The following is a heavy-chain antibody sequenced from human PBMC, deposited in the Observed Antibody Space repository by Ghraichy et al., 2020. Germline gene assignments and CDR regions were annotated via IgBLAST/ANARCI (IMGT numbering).Heavy chain of an antibody. D-gene: IGHD5-18*01. J-gene: IGHJ4*02. V-gene: IGHV3-30*02. Sequence: GGSLRLSCAASGFTFSSSGMHWVRQAPGKGLEWVAFIRYDGSNKYYADSVKGRFTISRDNSKNTLYLHMNSLRAEDTAVYYCAKVDTAMVTNYWGQGTLVTVSS. CDR1: GFTFSSSG. CDR2: IRYDGSNK. CDR3: AKVDTAMVTNY.